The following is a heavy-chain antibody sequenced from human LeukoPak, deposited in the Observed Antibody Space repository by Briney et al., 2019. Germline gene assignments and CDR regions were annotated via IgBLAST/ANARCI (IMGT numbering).Heavy chain of an antibody. CDR3: ARDGGVAAAGTEH. Sequence: GGSLRLSCAASGFTFSSYWMSWVRQAPGKGLEWVANINQDGSEKYYVDSVKGRFTISRDNAKNSLYLQMNSLRAEDTAVYYCARDGGVAAAGTEHWGQGTLVTVSS. V-gene: IGHV3-7*05. D-gene: IGHD6-13*01. CDR1: GFTFSSYW. J-gene: IGHJ4*02. CDR2: INQDGSEK.